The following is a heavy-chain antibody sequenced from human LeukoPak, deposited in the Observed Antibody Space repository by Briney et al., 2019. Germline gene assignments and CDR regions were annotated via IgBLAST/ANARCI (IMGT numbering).Heavy chain of an antibody. V-gene: IGHV4-34*01. D-gene: IGHD2-2*01. J-gene: IGHJ5*02. CDR3: ARRGVPATRGWFDP. CDR2: VDHSGST. Sequence: PSETLSLTCAVYGGSLSDYNWSWIRQPPEKGLEWIGEVDHSGSTKYNPSLKSRVTISVDTSKNQFSLNLRSVTAADTAVYYCARRGVPATRGWFDPWGQGTPVTVSS. CDR1: GGSLSDYN.